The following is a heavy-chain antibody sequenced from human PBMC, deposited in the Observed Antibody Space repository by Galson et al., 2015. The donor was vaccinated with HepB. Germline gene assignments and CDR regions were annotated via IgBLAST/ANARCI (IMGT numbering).Heavy chain of an antibody. CDR3: ARDATTSIAVAGYYFDY. J-gene: IGHJ4*02. CDR1: GGTFSSYA. CDR2: IIPIFGTA. Sequence: SVKVSCKASGGTFSSYAISWVRQAPGQGLEWMGGIIPIFGTANYAQKFQGRVTITADESTSTAYMELSSLRSEDTAVYYCARDATTSIAVAGYYFDYWGQGTLVTVSS. V-gene: IGHV1-69*13. D-gene: IGHD6-19*01.